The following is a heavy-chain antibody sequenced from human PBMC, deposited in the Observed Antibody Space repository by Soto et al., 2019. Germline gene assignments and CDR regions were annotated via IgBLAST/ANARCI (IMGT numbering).Heavy chain of an antibody. CDR1: GFTFSSYS. V-gene: IGHV3-48*02. CDR2: ISSNSSTI. D-gene: IGHD3-10*01. Sequence: GGSLRLSCAASGFTFSSYSMNWVRQAPGKGLEWVSYISSNSSTIYYADSVKGRFTISRDNAKNSLYLQMNSLRDEDTAVYYCAMEVTEWFGELGGPSGMDVWGQGTTVTVSS. J-gene: IGHJ6*02. CDR3: AMEVTEWFGELGGPSGMDV.